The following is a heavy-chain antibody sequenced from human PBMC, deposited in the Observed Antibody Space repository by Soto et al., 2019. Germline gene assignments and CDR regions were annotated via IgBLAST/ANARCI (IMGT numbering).Heavy chain of an antibody. D-gene: IGHD2-21*02. CDR3: ARDLPLYCRGDCNFDF. CDR2: ISYDGGER. CDR1: GFIFSRYG. J-gene: IGHJ4*02. Sequence: GGSLRLSCGGSGFIFSRYGMHWGRQAPGKGLEWVTGISYDGGERFYADSVKGRFTISRDNSKNRLDLQMSSLRPEDTAVYYCARDLPLYCRGDCNFDFWGQGTLVTVSS. V-gene: IGHV3-30*03.